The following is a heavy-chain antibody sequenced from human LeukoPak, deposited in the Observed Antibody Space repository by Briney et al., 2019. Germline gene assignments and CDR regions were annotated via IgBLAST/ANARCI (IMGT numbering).Heavy chain of an antibody. Sequence: GGSLRLSCAASGFTFSSYEMNWVRPAPGKGREGVSYISSSGTPIHYADSVKGRFTISRDNAKNSLFLQMNSLRAEDTAVYYCAREKTACGGDCYDSWGQGTLVTVSS. J-gene: IGHJ4*02. V-gene: IGHV3-48*03. D-gene: IGHD2-21*01. CDR2: ISSSGTPI. CDR3: AREKTACGGDCYDS. CDR1: GFTFSSYE.